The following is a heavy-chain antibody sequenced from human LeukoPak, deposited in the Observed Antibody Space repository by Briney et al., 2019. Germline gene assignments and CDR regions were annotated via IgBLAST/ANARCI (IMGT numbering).Heavy chain of an antibody. D-gene: IGHD5-18*01. Sequence: GGSPRLSCAASGFTFSSYTMNWVRQAPGKGLEWVANIKQDGSEKYYVDSVKGRFTISRDNAKNSLYLQMNSLRAEDTAVYYCARGYSYGSLGFDYWGQGTLVTVSS. J-gene: IGHJ4*02. CDR1: GFTFSSYT. V-gene: IGHV3-7*01. CDR3: ARGYSYGSLGFDY. CDR2: IKQDGSEK.